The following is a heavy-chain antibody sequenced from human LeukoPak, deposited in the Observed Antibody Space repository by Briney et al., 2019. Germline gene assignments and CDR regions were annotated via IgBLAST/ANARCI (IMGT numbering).Heavy chain of an antibody. CDR2: IYHSGST. Sequence: PSETLSLTCTVSGYSISSGYYWGWIRQPPGKGLEWIGSIYHSGSTYYNPSLKSLVTISVDTSKNQFSLKLSSVTAADTAVYYCARDGAFGYSGYDFQDRSTPESYFDYWGQGTLVTVSS. CDR1: GYSISSGYY. CDR3: ARDGAFGYSGYDFQDRSTPESYFDY. J-gene: IGHJ4*02. D-gene: IGHD5-12*01. V-gene: IGHV4-38-2*02.